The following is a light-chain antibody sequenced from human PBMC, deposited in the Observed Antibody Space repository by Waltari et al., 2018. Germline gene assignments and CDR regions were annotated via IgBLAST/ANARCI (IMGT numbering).Light chain of an antibody. CDR1: PGISSW. CDR3: QQSNSFPQT. Sequence: DIQMTQFPSSVSASVGDRVTITCRASPGISSWLAWYQQKPGKAPKLLSYAASSLQSGVPSRFSGSGSGTDFTLTINSLQPEDFATYYCQQSNSFPQTFGQGTKVEIK. V-gene: IGKV1-12*01. CDR2: AAS. J-gene: IGKJ1*01.